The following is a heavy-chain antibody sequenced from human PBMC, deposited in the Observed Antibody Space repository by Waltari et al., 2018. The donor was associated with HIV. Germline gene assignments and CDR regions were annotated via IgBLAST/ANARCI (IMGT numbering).Heavy chain of an antibody. V-gene: IGHV1-24*01. Sequence: QVQLVQSGAEVKKPGASVKVSCQVSGYTLTDLSMHWVRLPPAKGLEWLGGFDPEDGETIYAQKFQGRVTMTEDTSTDTAYMELSSLRSEDTAVYYCATVLGPLSGWYGPDFDYWGQGTLVTVSS. J-gene: IGHJ4*02. CDR2: FDPEDGET. CDR3: ATVLGPLSGWYGPDFDY. CDR1: GYTLTDLS. D-gene: IGHD6-19*01.